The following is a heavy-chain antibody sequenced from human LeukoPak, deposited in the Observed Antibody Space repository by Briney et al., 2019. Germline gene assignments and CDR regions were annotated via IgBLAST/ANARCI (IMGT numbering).Heavy chain of an antibody. J-gene: IGHJ4*02. CDR1: GYTLTELS. Sequence: ASVKVSCKVSGYTLTELSMHWVRQAPGKGLEWMGGFDPEDGETIYAQKFQGRVTMTEDTSTDTAYMELSSLRSEDTAVYYCATTGYDYVWGSYRYTGCFDYWGQGTLVTVSS. CDR3: ATTGYDYVWGSYRYTGCFDY. D-gene: IGHD3-16*02. V-gene: IGHV1-24*01. CDR2: FDPEDGET.